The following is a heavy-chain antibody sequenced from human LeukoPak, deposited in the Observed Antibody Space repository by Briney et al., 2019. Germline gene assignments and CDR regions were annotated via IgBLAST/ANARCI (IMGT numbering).Heavy chain of an antibody. J-gene: IGHJ4*02. CDR3: AKETGRWELE. CDR1: GFTFSSYG. Sequence: PGGSLRLSCAASGFTFSSYGIRWVRQAPGKGLEWVAVISNDGSNKYYADSVKGRFTISRDNSKNTLYLQMNSLRAEDTAVYYCAKETGRWELEWGQGTLVTVSS. V-gene: IGHV3-30*18. CDR2: ISNDGSNK. D-gene: IGHD1-26*01.